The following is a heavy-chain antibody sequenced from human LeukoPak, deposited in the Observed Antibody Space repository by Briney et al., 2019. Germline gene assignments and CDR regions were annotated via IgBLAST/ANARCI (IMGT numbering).Heavy chain of an antibody. CDR1: GGSISSYY. Sequence: SETLSLTCTVSGGSISSYYWSWIRQPAGKGLEWIGRIYTSGSTNYNPSLKSRVTMSVDTSKNQFSLKLSSVTAADTAVYYCARDRHYYYDSSGYPDAFDIWGQGTMVTVSS. D-gene: IGHD3-22*01. CDR2: IYTSGST. V-gene: IGHV4-4*07. J-gene: IGHJ3*02. CDR3: ARDRHYYYDSSGYPDAFDI.